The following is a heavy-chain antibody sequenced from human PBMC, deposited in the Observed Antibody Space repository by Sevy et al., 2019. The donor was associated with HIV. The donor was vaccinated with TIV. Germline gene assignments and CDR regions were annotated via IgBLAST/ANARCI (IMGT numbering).Heavy chain of an antibody. CDR2: IYTGGST. J-gene: IGHJ3*02. V-gene: IGHV3-53*01. D-gene: IGHD3-22*01. CDR3: ARGSTYYYDDSGYSTRGDAFDI. CDR1: VFTVSSNY. Sequence: GGSLRLSCAASVFTVSSNYMTWVRQAPGKGLEWVSVIYTGGSTYYAESVKGRFTISRDNSKNTVYLRMNSLRAEDTAVYYCARGSTYYYDDSGYSTRGDAFDIWGQGTMVTVSS.